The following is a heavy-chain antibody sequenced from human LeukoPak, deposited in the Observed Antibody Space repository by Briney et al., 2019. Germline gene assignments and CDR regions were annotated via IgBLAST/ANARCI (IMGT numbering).Heavy chain of an antibody. CDR3: ASPSSGQSFDI. CDR1: GFTFSSYS. D-gene: IGHD6-19*01. J-gene: IGHJ3*02. V-gene: IGHV3-21*04. CDR2: ISPSSGYF. Sequence: PGGSLRLSCAASGFTFSSYSMNWVRQAPGKGLEWVSSISPSSGYFYYADSLKGRFTISRDNSKNTLYLQMNSLRAEDTAVYYCASPSSGQSFDIWGHGTMVTVSS.